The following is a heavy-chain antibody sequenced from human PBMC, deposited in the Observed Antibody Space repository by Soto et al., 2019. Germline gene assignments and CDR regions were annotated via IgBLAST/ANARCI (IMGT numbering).Heavy chain of an antibody. Sequence: SETLSLTCAVCGGSSSCYYWSGIRQPPGKGLQWIGEINHSGGTNYNPSLKSRVTISVDTSKNQFFLKLTSVTAADTAVYYCARTGASTSLSFFDYWGQGTLVTVSS. CDR1: GGSSSCYY. D-gene: IGHD3-16*01. V-gene: IGHV4-34*01. J-gene: IGHJ4*02. CDR2: INHSGGT. CDR3: ARTGASTSLSFFDY.